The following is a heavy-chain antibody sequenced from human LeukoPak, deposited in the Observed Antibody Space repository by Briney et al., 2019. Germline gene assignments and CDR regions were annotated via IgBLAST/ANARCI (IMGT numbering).Heavy chain of an antibody. Sequence: GASVKVSCKASGYTFTSYGISWVRQAPGQGLEWMGWISAYNGNTNYAQKLQGGVTVTTDTSTSTPYMEMRSLRSDDTAVYYCARDRSVTWIQLWQDAFDIWGQGTMVTVSS. CDR2: ISAYNGNT. J-gene: IGHJ3*02. CDR1: GYTFTSYG. D-gene: IGHD5-18*01. V-gene: IGHV1-18*01. CDR3: ARDRSVTWIQLWQDAFDI.